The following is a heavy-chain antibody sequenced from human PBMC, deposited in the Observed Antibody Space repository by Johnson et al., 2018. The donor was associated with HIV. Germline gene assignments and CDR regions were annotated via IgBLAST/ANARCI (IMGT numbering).Heavy chain of an antibody. Sequence: VQLVESGGGVVRPGGSLRLSCAASEFTFSSYAMSWVRQAPVKGLDWVSVITFSGGKGRFTISRDNAKNSLYLRMKSLRPEDTAVYYCAKERRAPRAFDIWGQGTMVTVSS. J-gene: IGHJ3*02. CDR2: ITFSGG. V-gene: IGHV3-23*04. CDR3: AKERRAPRAFDI. CDR1: EFTFSSYA.